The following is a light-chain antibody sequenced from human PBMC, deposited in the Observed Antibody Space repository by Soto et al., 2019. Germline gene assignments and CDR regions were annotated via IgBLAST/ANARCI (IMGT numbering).Light chain of an antibody. CDR2: RSS. J-gene: IGKJ2*01. Sequence: IVLTQSPATLSVSPGERATLSCRASQNVGTNLAWYQQRPGQAPRLLIFRSSTGAPGIPARFSGSGSGTEFTLTISSLKSEDVAVYYCLQSETWPYTFGQGTKLEIK. CDR1: QNVGTN. CDR3: LQSETWPYT. V-gene: IGKV3-15*01.